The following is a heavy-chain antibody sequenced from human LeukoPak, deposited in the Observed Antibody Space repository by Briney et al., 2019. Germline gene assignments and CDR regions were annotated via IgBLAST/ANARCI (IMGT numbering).Heavy chain of an antibody. CDR3: ARGPGRVGGDN. Sequence: SETLSLTCTVSGGSISSSYWCWVRQPPGKGLEWIGYLYYTGSTNYNPSLKSRVTISVDRSKNQFSLKLSSVTAADTAIYYCARGPGRVGGDNWGQGTLVTVSS. CDR2: LYYTGST. V-gene: IGHV4-59*01. D-gene: IGHD3-16*01. J-gene: IGHJ4*02. CDR1: GGSISSSY.